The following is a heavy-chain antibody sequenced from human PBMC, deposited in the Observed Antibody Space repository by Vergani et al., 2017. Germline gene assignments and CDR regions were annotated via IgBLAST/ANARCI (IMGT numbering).Heavy chain of an antibody. V-gene: IGHV3-23*01. J-gene: IGHJ4*02. CDR1: GFTFSTYA. CDR2: ISSDGGST. Sequence: EVQLLESGGGLVQPGGSLRLSCAASGFTFSTYAMTWVRQAPGKGLEWVSTISSDGGSTYYADSVKGRFTISRDNSKNTLSLQMNSLTAEDTAIYYCAKVPGGGSSDDYWGQGTLVTVSS. D-gene: IGHD1-26*01. CDR3: AKVPGGGSSDDY.